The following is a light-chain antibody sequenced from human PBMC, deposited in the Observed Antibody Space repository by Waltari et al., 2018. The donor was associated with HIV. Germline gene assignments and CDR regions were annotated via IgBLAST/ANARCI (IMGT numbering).Light chain of an antibody. CDR2: DTS. Sequence: EVVMTQSPVTLSVSPGGRATLSRRASQFVTNSLAWYQQKPGQAPRLLIYDTSTRATGIPARFSGSGSVTEFTLTISSLQSEDSAVYFCQQYGDWPPMYTFGQGTKV. J-gene: IGKJ2*01. V-gene: IGKV3-15*01. CDR1: QFVTNS. CDR3: QQYGDWPPMYT.